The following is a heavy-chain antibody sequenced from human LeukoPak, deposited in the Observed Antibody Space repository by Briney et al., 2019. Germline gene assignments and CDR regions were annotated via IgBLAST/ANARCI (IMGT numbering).Heavy chain of an antibody. V-gene: IGHV3-7*01. CDR2: IKQDGSEK. CDR1: GFTFSSDA. J-gene: IGHJ4*02. Sequence: GGSLRLSCAASGFTFSSDAMHWVRQAPGKGLEWVANIKQDGSEKYYVDSVKGRFTISRDNAKNSLYLQMNSLRAEDTAVYYCARVMGPYDSSGYLAFDYWGQGTLVTVSS. CDR3: ARVMGPYDSSGYLAFDY. D-gene: IGHD3-22*01.